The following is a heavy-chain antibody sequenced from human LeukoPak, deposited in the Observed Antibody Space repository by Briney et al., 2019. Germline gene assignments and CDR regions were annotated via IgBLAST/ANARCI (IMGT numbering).Heavy chain of an antibody. D-gene: IGHD5-18*01. CDR1: GGSISSYY. Sequence: PSETLSLTCTVSGGSISSYYWSWIRQPPGKGLEWIGYIYYSGSTNYNPSLKSRVTISVDTSKNQFSLKLSSVTAADTAVYYCARHFGYSYGYWFDPWGQGTLVTVSS. CDR3: ARHFGYSYGYWFDP. V-gene: IGHV4-59*08. J-gene: IGHJ5*02. CDR2: IYYSGST.